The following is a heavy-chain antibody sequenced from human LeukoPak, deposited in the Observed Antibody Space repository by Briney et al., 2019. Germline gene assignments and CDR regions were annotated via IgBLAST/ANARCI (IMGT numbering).Heavy chain of an antibody. J-gene: IGHJ4*02. Sequence: PGGSLRLSCAASGFTFSSYGMSWVRQAPGKGLEWVSAISGSGGSTYYADSVKGRFTISRDNSKNTLYLQMNSLRAEDTAVYYCAKGRNRYYYDSSGYYYWGQGTLVTVSS. CDR2: ISGSGGST. V-gene: IGHV3-23*01. CDR3: AKGRNRYYYDSSGYYY. D-gene: IGHD3-22*01. CDR1: GFTFSSYG.